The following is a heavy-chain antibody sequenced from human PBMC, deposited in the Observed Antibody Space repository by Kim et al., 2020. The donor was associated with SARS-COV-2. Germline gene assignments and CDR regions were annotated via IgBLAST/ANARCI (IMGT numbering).Heavy chain of an antibody. CDR2: ISYDGSNK. CDR3: ARSAYSTSWGVDWFDP. D-gene: IGHD2-2*01. Sequence: GGSLRLSCAASGFTFSSYAMHWVRQAPGKGLEWVAVISYDGSNKYYADSVKGRFTISRDNSKNTLYLQMNSLRAEDTAVYYCARSAYSTSWGVDWFDPWG. J-gene: IGHJ5*02. CDR1: GFTFSSYA. V-gene: IGHV3-30-3*01.